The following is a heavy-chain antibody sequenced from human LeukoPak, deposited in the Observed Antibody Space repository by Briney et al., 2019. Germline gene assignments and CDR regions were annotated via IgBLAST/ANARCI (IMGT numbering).Heavy chain of an antibody. CDR1: GYTFTSYY. Sequence: ASVKVSCKASGYTFTSYYMHWVRQAPGQGLEWMGIINPSGGSTSYAQKFQGRVTMTRDTSTSTVYMELSSLRSEDTAVYYCARGALTDYYYYYGTDVWGQGTTVTVSS. V-gene: IGHV1-46*01. CDR2: INPSGGST. CDR3: ARGALTDYYYYYGTDV. J-gene: IGHJ6*02.